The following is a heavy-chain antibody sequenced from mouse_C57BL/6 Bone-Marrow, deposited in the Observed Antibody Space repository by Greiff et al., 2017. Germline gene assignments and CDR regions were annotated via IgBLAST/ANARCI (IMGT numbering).Heavy chain of an antibody. J-gene: IGHJ2*01. CDR1: GYTFTDYY. V-gene: IGHV1-26*01. Sequence: EVQLQQSGPELVKPGASVKISCKASGYTFTDYYMNWVKQSHGKSLEWIGDISPNNGGTRYNQKFKGKATLTVGRSSSTAYMELRSLTSEDSAVYYCAREAYYSNYEDYGGQGTTRTVSS. D-gene: IGHD2-5*01. CDR2: ISPNNGGT. CDR3: AREAYYSNYEDY.